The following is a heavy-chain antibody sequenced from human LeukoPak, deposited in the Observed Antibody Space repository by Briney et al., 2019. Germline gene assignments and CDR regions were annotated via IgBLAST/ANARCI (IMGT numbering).Heavy chain of an antibody. Sequence: QTGGSLRLSCAASGFTFSSYGMHWVRQAPGKGLEWVAVIWYDGSNKYYADSVKGRFTISRDNSKNTLYLQMNSLRAEDTAVYYCARGGIGVTPLPDAFDIWGQGTMVTVSS. V-gene: IGHV3-33*01. CDR1: GFTFSSYG. D-gene: IGHD2-21*02. CDR2: IWYDGSNK. CDR3: ARGGIGVTPLPDAFDI. J-gene: IGHJ3*02.